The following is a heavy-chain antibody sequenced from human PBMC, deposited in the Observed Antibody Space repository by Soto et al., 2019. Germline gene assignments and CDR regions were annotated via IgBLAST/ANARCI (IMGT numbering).Heavy chain of an antibody. Sequence: SETLSLTCAVYGGSFSGYYWSWIRQPPGKGLEWIGEINHSGSTNYNPSLKSRVTISVDTSKNQFSLKLSSVTAADTAVYYCARGPRIVVVVADTIKFDYWGKGTLVTVSS. CDR1: GGSFSGYY. CDR3: ARGPRIVVVVADTIKFDY. J-gene: IGHJ4*02. D-gene: IGHD2-15*01. CDR2: INHSGST. V-gene: IGHV4-34*01.